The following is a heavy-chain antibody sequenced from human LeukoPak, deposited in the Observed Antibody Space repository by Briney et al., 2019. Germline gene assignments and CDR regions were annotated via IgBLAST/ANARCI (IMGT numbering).Heavy chain of an antibody. D-gene: IGHD6-13*01. CDR1: GGSLSSYY. V-gene: IGHV4-59*01. Sequence: SETLSLTCTVSGGSLSSYYWNWIRQPPGKGLEWIGYIYYSGSTNYNPSLKSRVTISVDTSKNQFSLKLSSVTAADAAVYYCARESAAAGTVDYWGQGTLVTVSS. CDR2: IYYSGST. CDR3: ARESAAAGTVDY. J-gene: IGHJ4*02.